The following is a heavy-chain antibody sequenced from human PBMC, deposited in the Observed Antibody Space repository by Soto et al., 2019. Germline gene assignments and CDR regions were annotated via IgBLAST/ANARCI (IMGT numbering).Heavy chain of an antibody. V-gene: IGHV1-69*01. CDR2: IIPMFGTA. CDR3: ARGGPIGRGFDP. CDR1: GDTFSSYI. Sequence: QVQLVQSGAEVKKPGSSVKVSCKASGDTFSSYIMTWVRQAPGQGLEWMGGIIPMFGTANTAQKFKGRVTITADESTNTAHMELRSLRSEDTAVYYCARGGPIGRGFDPWGQGTLVIVSS. D-gene: IGHD3-10*01. J-gene: IGHJ5*02.